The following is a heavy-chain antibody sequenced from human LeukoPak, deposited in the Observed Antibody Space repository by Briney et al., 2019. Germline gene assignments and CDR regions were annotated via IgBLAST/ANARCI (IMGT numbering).Heavy chain of an antibody. Sequence: GRSPRLSCAASGFTFSSYAMHWVRQAPGKGLEWVAVISYDGSNKYYADSVKGRFTISRDNSKNTLYLQMNSLRAEDTAVYYCARDYYDSSGYYAGSPYWGQGTLVTVSS. J-gene: IGHJ4*02. D-gene: IGHD3-22*01. CDR2: ISYDGSNK. CDR1: GFTFSSYA. V-gene: IGHV3-30-3*01. CDR3: ARDYYDSSGYYAGSPY.